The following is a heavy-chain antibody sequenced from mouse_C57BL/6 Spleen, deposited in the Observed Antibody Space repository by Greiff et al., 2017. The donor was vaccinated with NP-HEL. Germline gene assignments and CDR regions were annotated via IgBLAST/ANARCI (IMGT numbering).Heavy chain of an antibody. V-gene: IGHV1-7*01. D-gene: IGHD1-1*02. CDR1: GYTFTSYW. Sequence: VQLQQSGAELAKPGASVKLSCKASGYTFTSYWMHWVKQRPGQGLEWIGYINPSSGYTKYNQKFKDKATLTADKSSSTAYMQLSSLTYEDSAVYDCARGYGLYYYAMDYWGQGTSVTVSS. J-gene: IGHJ4*01. CDR3: ARGYGLYYYAMDY. CDR2: INPSSGYT.